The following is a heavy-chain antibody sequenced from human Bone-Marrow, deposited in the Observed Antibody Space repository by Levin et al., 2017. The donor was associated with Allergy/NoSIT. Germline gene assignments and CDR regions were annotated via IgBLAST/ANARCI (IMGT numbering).Heavy chain of an antibody. J-gene: IGHJ6*02. CDR3: ASRSVRFLGTPPSGFAWGYDG. V-gene: IGHV3-66*01. CDR1: GFTVSGAD. CDR2: IHSGDIT. D-gene: IGHD3-3*01. Sequence: PGASVKVSCAASGFTVSGADMSWLRQAPGKGLEWVSVIHSGDITYYADSVKGRFTISRDNAKNTLSLQMNSLRAEDTAVYYCASRSVRFLGTPPSGFAWGYDGWGQGTTVTVSS.